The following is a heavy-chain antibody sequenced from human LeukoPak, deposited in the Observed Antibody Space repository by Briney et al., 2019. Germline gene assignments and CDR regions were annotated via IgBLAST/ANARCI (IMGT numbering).Heavy chain of an antibody. CDR2: ISAYNGNT. CDR1: GYTFTSYG. CDR3: ARILYGDYLFDY. J-gene: IGHJ4*02. Sequence: ASVKVSCKSSGYTFTSYGISWVRQAPGQGLEWMGWISAYNGNTNYAQKLQGRVTMTTDTSTSTAYMELRSLRSDDTAVYYCARILYGDYLFDYWGQGTLVTVSS. V-gene: IGHV1-18*04. D-gene: IGHD4-17*01.